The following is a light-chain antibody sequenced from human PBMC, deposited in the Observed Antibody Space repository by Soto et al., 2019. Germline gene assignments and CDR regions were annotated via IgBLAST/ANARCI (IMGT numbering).Light chain of an antibody. V-gene: IGKV3-20*01. CDR2: GAS. CDR3: QQYGSSPIT. Sequence: EIVLTQSPGTLSLSPGEGATLSCRASLTISNNFIAWYQQRAGQAPRLVIYGASTRATGIPDRFSASGSGTDFTLTISRLEPEDFAVYYCQQYGSSPITFGQGTRLEI. CDR1: LTISNNF. J-gene: IGKJ5*01.